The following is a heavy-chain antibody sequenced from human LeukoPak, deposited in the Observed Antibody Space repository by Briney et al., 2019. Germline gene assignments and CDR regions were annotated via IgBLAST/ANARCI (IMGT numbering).Heavy chain of an antibody. Sequence: PGGSLRLSCAASGFTVSSNYMSWVRQAPGKGLEWVSVIYSGGSTYYADSVKGRFTISRDNSKNTLYLQMNSLRAEDTAVYYCARVPPLGNYDSSGYSDYWGQGTLVTVSS. D-gene: IGHD3-22*01. CDR2: IYSGGST. CDR3: ARVPPLGNYDSSGYSDY. CDR1: GFTVSSNY. V-gene: IGHV3-66*01. J-gene: IGHJ4*02.